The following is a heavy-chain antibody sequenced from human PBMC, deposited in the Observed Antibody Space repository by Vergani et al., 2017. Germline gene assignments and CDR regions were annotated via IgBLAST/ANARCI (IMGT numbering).Heavy chain of an antibody. D-gene: IGHD3-22*01. Sequence: VQLVESGGGLVKTGGSLRLSCAASGFTFSDFSMSWVRPAPGKGLEWVAFISSSSSYIYYADSVKGRFTISRDNAKNSLYLQMNSLRAEDTAVYYCARDLFYYDSSGYYSGFFDYWGQGTLVTVSS. J-gene: IGHJ4*02. CDR3: ARDLFYYDSSGYYSGFFDY. CDR2: ISSSSSYI. V-gene: IGHV3-21*01. CDR1: GFTFSDFS.